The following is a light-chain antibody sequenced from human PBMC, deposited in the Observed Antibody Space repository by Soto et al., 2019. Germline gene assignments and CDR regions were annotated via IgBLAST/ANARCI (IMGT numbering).Light chain of an antibody. J-gene: IGLJ2*01. V-gene: IGLV2-11*01. CDR1: SSDVGGYNY. CDR2: DVN. CDR3: CSYAGSYTVV. Sequence: QPVLTQPRSVSGSPGQSVTISCTGTSSDVGGYNYVSWYQQHPGKAPKLMIYDVNKRPSGVPDRFSGSKSGNTASLTISGLQAEDEADYYCCSYAGSYTVVFGGGTKITVL.